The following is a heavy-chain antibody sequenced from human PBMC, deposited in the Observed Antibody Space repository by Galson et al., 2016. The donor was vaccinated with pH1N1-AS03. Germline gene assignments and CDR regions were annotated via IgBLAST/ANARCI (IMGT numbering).Heavy chain of an antibody. Sequence: SVKVSCKASGGTFGNYAISWLRQAPGQGLEWMGGIHTIVGTPYYAQKFKGRLTVTADDSTSAAYMELSSLTSADTAIYYCARDRHYDSSGRYFYESEHWGQGTLVIVSS. CDR2: IHTIVGTP. V-gene: IGHV1-69*13. J-gene: IGHJ4*02. CDR3: ARDRHYDSSGRYFYESEH. D-gene: IGHD3-22*01. CDR1: GGTFGNYA.